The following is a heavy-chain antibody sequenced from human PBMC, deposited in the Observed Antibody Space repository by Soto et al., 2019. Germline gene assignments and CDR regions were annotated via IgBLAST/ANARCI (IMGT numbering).Heavy chain of an antibody. V-gene: IGHV3-23*01. Sequence: GGSLRLSCAASGFTFSSYAMSWVRQAPGKGLEWVSAISGSGGSTYYADSVKGRFTISRDNSKNTLYLQMNSLRAEDTAVYYCAKEGYYCSGGSCYSGYYYGMDVWGQGTTVTVSS. CDR3: AKEGYYCSGGSCYSGYYYGMDV. J-gene: IGHJ6*02. D-gene: IGHD2-15*01. CDR2: ISGSGGST. CDR1: GFTFSSYA.